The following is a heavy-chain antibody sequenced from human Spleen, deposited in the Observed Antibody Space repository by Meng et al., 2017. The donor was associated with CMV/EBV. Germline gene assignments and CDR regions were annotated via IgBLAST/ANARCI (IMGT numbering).Heavy chain of an antibody. CDR3: ARGSSWTLGY. CDR2: IYYSGST. J-gene: IGHJ4*02. V-gene: IGHV4-59*01. CDR1: GGSISSYY. D-gene: IGHD6-13*01. Sequence: LSLTCTVSGGSISSYYWSWIRQPPGKGLEWIGYIYYSGSTNYNPSLKSRVTISVDTSKNQFSLKLSSVTAADTAVYYCARGSSWTLGYWGQGRLVTVSS.